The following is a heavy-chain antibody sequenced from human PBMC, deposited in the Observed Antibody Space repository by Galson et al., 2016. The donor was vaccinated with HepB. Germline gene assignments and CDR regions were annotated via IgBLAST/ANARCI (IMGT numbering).Heavy chain of an antibody. CDR2: IDSRSSYK. J-gene: IGHJ4*02. Sequence: SLRLSCAASAFTFSDYYMSWIRQAPGKGLEWVSYIDSRSSYKNYADSVRGRFTISRDNAKNSLYLQMNSLRAEDTAVYYCARGVDTPVEISFDYWGQGTLVTVSS. CDR1: AFTFSDYY. CDR3: ARGVDTPVEISFDY. D-gene: IGHD5-18*01. V-gene: IGHV3-11*06.